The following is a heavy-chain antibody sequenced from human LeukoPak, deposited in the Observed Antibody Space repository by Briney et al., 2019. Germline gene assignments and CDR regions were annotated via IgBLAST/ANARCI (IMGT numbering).Heavy chain of an antibody. CDR2: ISGSGGST. D-gene: IGHD2-2*01. V-gene: IGHV3-23*01. CDR3: AKDSVVVVPAANNWFDP. CDR1: GLSFNKDV. J-gene: IGHJ5*02. Sequence: GGSLRLSCVVSGLSFNKDVMSWFRQAPGKGLGWVSGISGSGGSTYYADSVKGRFTISRDNSKNTLYLQMNSLRAEDTAVYYCAKDSVVVVPAANNWFDPWGQGTLVTVSS.